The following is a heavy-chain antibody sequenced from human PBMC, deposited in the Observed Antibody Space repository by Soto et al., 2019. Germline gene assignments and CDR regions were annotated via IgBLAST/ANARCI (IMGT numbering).Heavy chain of an antibody. CDR3: AKDEAVVQQQLVRSTAPGYHYYGMDV. D-gene: IGHD6-13*01. J-gene: IGHJ6*02. V-gene: IGHV3-23*01. Sequence: GGSLRLSCAASGFTFSSYAMSWVRQAPGKGLEWVSAISGSGGSTYYADSVKGRFTISRDNSKNTLYLQMNSLRAEDTAVYYCAKDEAVVQQQLVRSTAPGYHYYGMDVWGQGTTVTVSS. CDR2: ISGSGGST. CDR1: GFTFSSYA.